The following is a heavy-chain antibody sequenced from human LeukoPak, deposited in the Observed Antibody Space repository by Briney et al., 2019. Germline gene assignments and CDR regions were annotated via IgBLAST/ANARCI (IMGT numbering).Heavy chain of an antibody. CDR1: GYTFTSHY. CDR2: IIPIFGTA. V-gene: IGHV1-69*13. D-gene: IGHD5-12*01. Sequence: GASVKVSCKASGYTFTSHYMFWVRQAPGQGLEWMGGIIPIFGTANYAQKFQGRVTITADESTSTAYMELSSLRSEDTAVYYCARFGYSGYYYFDYWGQGTLDTVSS. CDR3: ARFGYSGYYYFDY. J-gene: IGHJ4*02.